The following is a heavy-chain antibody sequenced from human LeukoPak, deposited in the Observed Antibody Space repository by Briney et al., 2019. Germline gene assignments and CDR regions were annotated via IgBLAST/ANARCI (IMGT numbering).Heavy chain of an antibody. CDR3: ARGQGVDAFDI. CDR1: GFTFSRYS. J-gene: IGHJ3*02. CDR2: ISSSSSTI. D-gene: IGHD3-10*01. Sequence: GGSPRLSCAASGFTFSRYSMNWVGQAPGKWLEWVSYISSSSSTIYYADSVKGRFTISRDNAKNSLYLQMNSLRAEDTAVYYCARGQGVDAFDIWGQGTMVTVSS. V-gene: IGHV3-48*04.